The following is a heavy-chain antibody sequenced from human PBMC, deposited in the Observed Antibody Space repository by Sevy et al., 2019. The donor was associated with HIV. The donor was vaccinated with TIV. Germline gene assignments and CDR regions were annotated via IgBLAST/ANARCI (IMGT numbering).Heavy chain of an antibody. Sequence: GGSLRLSCAASEFTFRDYTMNWVRQTPGKGLEWVSYISCGSSYIRYADSGKGRITISRDNAENSLYLQMNSLRAEDTGVYYCARDRDYYGSGTYDHWGQGTLVTVSS. V-gene: IGHV3-21*06. CDR2: ISCGSSYI. D-gene: IGHD3-10*01. CDR3: ARDRDYYGSGTYDH. CDR1: EFTFRDYT. J-gene: IGHJ4*02.